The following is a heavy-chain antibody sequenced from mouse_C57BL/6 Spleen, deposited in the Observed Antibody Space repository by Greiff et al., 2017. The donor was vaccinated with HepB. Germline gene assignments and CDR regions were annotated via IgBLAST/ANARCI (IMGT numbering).Heavy chain of an antibody. Sequence: QVQLKQPGAELVMPGASVKLSCKASGYTFTSYWMHWVKQRPGQGLEWIGEIDPSDSYTNYNQKFKGKSTLTVDKSSSTAYMQLSSLTSEDSAVYYCARFDYGLYAMDYWGQGTSVTVSS. V-gene: IGHV1-69*01. J-gene: IGHJ4*01. D-gene: IGHD2-4*01. CDR2: IDPSDSYT. CDR1: GYTFTSYW. CDR3: ARFDYGLYAMDY.